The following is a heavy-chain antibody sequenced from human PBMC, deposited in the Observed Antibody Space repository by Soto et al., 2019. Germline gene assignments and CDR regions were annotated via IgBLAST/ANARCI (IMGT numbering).Heavy chain of an antibody. Sequence: WETLSLTCTVSGGSISSYYWSWIRQPPGKGLEWIGYIYYSGSTNYNPSLKSRVTISVDTSKNQFSLKLSSVTAADTAVYYCARATGTMFHGYYYYGMDVWGQGTTVTVSS. D-gene: IGHD1-7*01. CDR3: ARATGTMFHGYYYYGMDV. V-gene: IGHV4-59*01. CDR1: GGSISSYY. CDR2: IYYSGST. J-gene: IGHJ6*02.